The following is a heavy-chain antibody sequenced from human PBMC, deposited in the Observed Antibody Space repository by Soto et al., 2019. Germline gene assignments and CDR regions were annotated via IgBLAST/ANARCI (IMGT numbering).Heavy chain of an antibody. CDR1: GGTFRSFA. D-gene: IGHD2-8*01. J-gene: IGHJ3*02. V-gene: IGHV1-3*04. Sequence: AXVKVSCKASGGTFRSFAMHWVRQAPGQRLEWMGWINTGNDNTKYSQNFQGRVTITRDTSASTAYMELSSLRSEDTAVYYCARANGAFDIWGQGTMVTVS. CDR2: INTGNDNT. CDR3: ARANGAFDI.